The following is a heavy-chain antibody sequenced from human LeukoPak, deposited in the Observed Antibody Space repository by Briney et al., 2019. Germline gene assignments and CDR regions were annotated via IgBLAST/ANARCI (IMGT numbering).Heavy chain of an antibody. CDR3: AKDKMVRGVPFYGMDV. J-gene: IGHJ6*02. D-gene: IGHD3-10*01. CDR1: GFTFSSYA. CDR2: ISGSGGST. Sequence: GGSLRLSCAASGFTFSSYAMSWVRQAPGKGLEWVSAISGSGGSTYYADSVKGRFTISRDNSKNTLYLQMNSPRAEDTAVYYCAKDKMVRGVPFYGMDVWGQGTTVTVSS. V-gene: IGHV3-23*01.